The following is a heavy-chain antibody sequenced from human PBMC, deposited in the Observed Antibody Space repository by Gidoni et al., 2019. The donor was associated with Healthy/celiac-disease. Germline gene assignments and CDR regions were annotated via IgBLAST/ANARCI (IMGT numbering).Heavy chain of an antibody. V-gene: IGHV4-31*03. D-gene: IGHD2-15*01. J-gene: IGHJ2*01. CDR2: IYYSGST. Sequence: QVQLQESGPGLVKPSQTLSLTCTVSGGSISSGGYYWSWIRQHPGKGLEWLGYIYYSGSTYYNPSLKSRVTISVDTSKNQFSLKLSSVTAADTAVYYCARGGCSGGSCYWIRYFDLWGRGTLVTVSS. CDR1: GGSISSGGYY. CDR3: ARGGCSGGSCYWIRYFDL.